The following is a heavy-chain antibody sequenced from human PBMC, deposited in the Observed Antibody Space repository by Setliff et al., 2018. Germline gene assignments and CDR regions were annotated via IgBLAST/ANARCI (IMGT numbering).Heavy chain of an antibody. J-gene: IGHJ2*01. D-gene: IGHD5-12*01. CDR1: GGSFSGYY. V-gene: IGHV4-34*01. CDR3: ARNPDFLQYSFDL. CDR2: IYYSGTT. Sequence: SETLSLTCAVYGGSFSGYYWSWIRQHPGKGLEWIGYIYYSGTTYYNPSLKSRATISIDTSKSQFSLKLSSMTAADTALYYCARNPDFLQYSFDLWGRGTLVTVS.